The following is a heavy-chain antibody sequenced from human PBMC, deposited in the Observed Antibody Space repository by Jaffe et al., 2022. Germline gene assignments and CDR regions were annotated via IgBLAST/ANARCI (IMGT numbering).Heavy chain of an antibody. V-gene: IGHV7-4-1*02. CDR3: ARHQGGGDTNWFDP. CDR1: GYTFTSYS. J-gene: IGHJ5*02. Sequence: QVQLVQSGAELKKPGASVKLSCKASGYTFTSYSINWMRQAPGQGLEWMGWISTNTGNPTYAQGFTGHFVFSLDTSVSTAYLQISSLKAEDTAVYYCARHQGGGDTNWFDPWGQGTLVTVSS. D-gene: IGHD2-21*02. CDR2: ISTNTGNP.